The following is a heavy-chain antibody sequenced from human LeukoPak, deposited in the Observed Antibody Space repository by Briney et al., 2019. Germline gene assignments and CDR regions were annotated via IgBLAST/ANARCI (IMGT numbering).Heavy chain of an antibody. V-gene: IGHV3-11*01. Sequence: PGGSLRLSCAASGFTFSDYYMSWIRQAPGKGLEWVSYISSSGSTIYYADSVKGRFTISRDNAKNSLYLQMNSLRAEDTAVYYRARALSPLGYCSSTSCDAFDIWGQGTMVTVSS. CDR2: ISSSGSTI. J-gene: IGHJ3*02. CDR1: GFTFSDYY. CDR3: ARALSPLGYCSSTSCDAFDI. D-gene: IGHD2-2*01.